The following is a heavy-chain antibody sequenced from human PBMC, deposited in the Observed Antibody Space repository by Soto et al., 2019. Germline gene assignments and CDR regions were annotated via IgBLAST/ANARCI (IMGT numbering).Heavy chain of an antibody. V-gene: IGHV3-53*01. CDR2: IYSGGST. D-gene: IGHD5-12*01. CDR3: ARASIIVATYDAFDI. CDR1: GFTVSSNY. Sequence: EVQLVESGGGLIHPGGSLRLSCAASGFTVSSNYMSWVRQAPGKGLEWVSVIYSGGSTYYADSVKGRFTISRDNSKNTLYLQMNSLRAEDTAVYYCARASIIVATYDAFDIWGQGTMVTVSS. J-gene: IGHJ3*02.